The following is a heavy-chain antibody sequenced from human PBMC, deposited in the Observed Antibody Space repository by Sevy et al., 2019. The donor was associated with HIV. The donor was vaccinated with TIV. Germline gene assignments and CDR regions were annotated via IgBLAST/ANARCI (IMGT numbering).Heavy chain of an antibody. Sequence: GGSLRLSCAASGFTFSSYAMHWVRQAPGKGLEWVAVISYDGSNKYYADSVKGRFTISRDNSKNTLYLQMNSLRAEDTAVYYCARDQSVRKQWPVPDAFDIWGQGTMVTVSS. V-gene: IGHV3-30-3*01. CDR3: ARDQSVRKQWPVPDAFDI. J-gene: IGHJ3*02. CDR2: ISYDGSNK. CDR1: GFTFSSYA. D-gene: IGHD6-19*01.